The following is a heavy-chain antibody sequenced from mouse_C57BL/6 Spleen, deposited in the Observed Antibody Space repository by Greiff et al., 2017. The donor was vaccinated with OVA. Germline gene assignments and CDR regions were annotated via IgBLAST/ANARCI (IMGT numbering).Heavy chain of an antibody. CDR1: GYTFTDYN. CDR2: INPNNGGT. CDR3: ARYNDYDVYWYFDV. J-gene: IGHJ1*03. V-gene: IGHV1-22*01. D-gene: IGHD2-4*01. Sequence: EVQLQQSGPELVKPGASVKMSCKASGYTFTDYNMHWVKQSHGKSLEWIGYINPNNGGTSYNQKFKGKATLTVNKSSSTAYMELRSLTSEDSAVYYCARYNDYDVYWYFDVWGTGTTVTVSS.